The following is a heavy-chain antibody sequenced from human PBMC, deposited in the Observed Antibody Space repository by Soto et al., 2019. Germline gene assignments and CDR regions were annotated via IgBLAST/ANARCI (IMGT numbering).Heavy chain of an antibody. CDR2: ITAYNGNT. V-gene: IGHV1-18*01. CDR3: ARVRGYCSSTSCYGGRYYYYYYMDV. D-gene: IGHD2-2*01. J-gene: IGHJ6*03. Sequence: ASVKVSCKASGYTFTSYGISWVRQAPGQGLEWMGWITAYNGNTNYAQKLQGRVTMTTDTSTSTAYMELRSLRSDDTAVYYCARVRGYCSSTSCYGGRYYYYYYMDVWGKGTTVTVS. CDR1: GYTFTSYG.